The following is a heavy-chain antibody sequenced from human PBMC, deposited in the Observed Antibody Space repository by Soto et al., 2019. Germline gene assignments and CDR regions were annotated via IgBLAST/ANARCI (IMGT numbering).Heavy chain of an antibody. Sequence: QVQLQQWGAGLLKPSETLSLTCAVYGGSFSGYYWSWIRQPPGKGLEWIGEINHSGSTNYNPSLKSRFTISVDTSKNQFSLKLSSVTAADTAVYYCARGCYGDYSHYVDYWVQGTLVTVSS. CDR3: ARGCYGDYSHYVDY. CDR2: INHSGST. V-gene: IGHV4-34*01. D-gene: IGHD4-17*01. CDR1: GGSFSGYY. J-gene: IGHJ4*02.